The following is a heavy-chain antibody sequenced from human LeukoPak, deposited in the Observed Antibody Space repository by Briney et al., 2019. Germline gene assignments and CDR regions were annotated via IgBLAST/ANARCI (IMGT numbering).Heavy chain of an antibody. CDR3: ARARITMMAFDV. CDR1: GYTFTSFD. J-gene: IGHJ3*01. V-gene: IGHV1-8*01. D-gene: IGHD3-22*01. Sequence: ASVKVSCKASGYTFTSFDINWVRQATGQGLEGMGWMNPNNGNTRFVQKFQGRVTMTRNTSISTAYMELSSLRSDDMAVYYCARARITMMAFDVWGQGTVVSVSS. CDR2: MNPNNGNT.